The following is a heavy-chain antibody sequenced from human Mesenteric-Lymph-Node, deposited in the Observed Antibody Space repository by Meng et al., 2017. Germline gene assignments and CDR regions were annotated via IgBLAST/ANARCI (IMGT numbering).Heavy chain of an antibody. D-gene: IGHD3-10*01. Sequence: GESLKISCAASGFTFSSYEMNWVRQAPGKGLEWVSYISSSGSTIYYADSVKGRFTISRDNAKNSLYLQMNSLRAEDTAVYYCARDLRSYYYGSGSLDNWFDPWGQGTLVTVSS. J-gene: IGHJ5*02. V-gene: IGHV3-48*03. CDR3: ARDLRSYYYGSGSLDNWFDP. CDR2: ISSSGSTI. CDR1: GFTFSSYE.